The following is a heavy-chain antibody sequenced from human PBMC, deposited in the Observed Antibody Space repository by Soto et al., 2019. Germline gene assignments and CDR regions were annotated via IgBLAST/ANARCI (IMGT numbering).Heavy chain of an antibody. Sequence: ASVKVSCKASGYTFTGYYMHWVRQAPGQGLEWMGWINPNSGGTNYAQKFQGWVTMTRDTSISTAYMELSRLRSDDTAVYYCARSSTSSRIGGYYYYGVDVWGQGTTVTVSS. D-gene: IGHD2-2*01. V-gene: IGHV1-2*04. CDR3: ARSSTSSRIGGYYYYGVDV. J-gene: IGHJ6*02. CDR1: GYTFTGYY. CDR2: INPNSGGT.